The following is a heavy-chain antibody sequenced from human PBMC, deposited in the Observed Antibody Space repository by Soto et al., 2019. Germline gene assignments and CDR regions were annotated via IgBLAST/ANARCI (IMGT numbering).Heavy chain of an antibody. D-gene: IGHD3-22*01. CDR1: GGSISSGDYY. CDR2: IYYSGST. V-gene: IGHV4-30-4*01. J-gene: IGHJ4*02. Sequence: SETRSLTCTVSGGSISSGDYYWSWIRQPPGKGLEWIGYIYYSGSTYYNPSLKSRVTISVDTSKNQFSLKLSSVTAADTAVYYCARGDGYYPIFFDYWGQGTLVTVSS. CDR3: ARGDGYYPIFFDY.